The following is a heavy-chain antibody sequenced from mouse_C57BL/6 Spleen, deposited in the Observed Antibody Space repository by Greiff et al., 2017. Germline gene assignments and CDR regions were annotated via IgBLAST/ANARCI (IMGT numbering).Heavy chain of an antibody. CDR1: GYAFSSYW. CDR3: ARYGDYGSSYWYFDV. V-gene: IGHV1-80*01. Sequence: VQLQQSGAELVKPGASVKISCKASGYAFSSYWMNWVKQRPGKGLEWIGQIYPGDGDTNYNGKFKGKATLTADKSSSTAYMQLSSLTSEDSAVYFCARYGDYGSSYWYFDVWGTGTTVTVSS. J-gene: IGHJ1*03. D-gene: IGHD1-1*01. CDR2: IYPGDGDT.